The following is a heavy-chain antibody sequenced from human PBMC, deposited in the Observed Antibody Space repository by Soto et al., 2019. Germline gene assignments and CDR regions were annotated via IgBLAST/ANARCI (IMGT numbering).Heavy chain of an antibody. J-gene: IGHJ4*02. CDR2: IIPILGIA. D-gene: IGHD3-22*01. CDR3: ARGDDSSGYQTFDY. CDR1: GGTFSSYT. V-gene: IGHV1-69*02. Sequence: QVQLVQSGAEVKKPGSSVKVSCKASGGTFSSYTISWVRQAPGQGLEWMGRIIPILGIANYAQKFQGRVTITADKPTSTAYMELSSLRSEDTAVYYCARGDDSSGYQTFDYWGQGTLVTVSS.